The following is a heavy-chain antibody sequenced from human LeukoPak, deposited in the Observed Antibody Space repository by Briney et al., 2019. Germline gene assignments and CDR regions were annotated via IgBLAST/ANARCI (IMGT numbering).Heavy chain of an antibody. J-gene: IGHJ4*02. V-gene: IGHV4-39*01. CDR1: GGSISSSSYY. CDR3: GYSWFGESIDY. D-gene: IGHD3-10*01. CDR2: IYYSGST. Sequence: SETLSLTCTVSGGSISSSSYYWGWIRQPPGKGLEWIGSIYYSGSTYYNPSLKSRVTISVDTSKNQFSLKLSSVTAADTAVYYCGYSWFGESIDYWGQGTLVTVSS.